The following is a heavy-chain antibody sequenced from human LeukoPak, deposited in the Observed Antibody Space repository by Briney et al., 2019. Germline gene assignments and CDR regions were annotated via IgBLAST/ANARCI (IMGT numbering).Heavy chain of an antibody. CDR1: GYTFTSYY. V-gene: IGHV1-3*01. CDR3: ARGQYSSSHPDY. Sequence: ASVKVSCKASGYTFTSYYMHWVRQAPGQRLEWMGWINAGNGNTKYSQKFQGRVTITRDTSASTAYMELSSLRSEDTAVYYCARGQYSSSHPDYWGQGTLVTVSS. D-gene: IGHD6-6*01. CDR2: INAGNGNT. J-gene: IGHJ4*02.